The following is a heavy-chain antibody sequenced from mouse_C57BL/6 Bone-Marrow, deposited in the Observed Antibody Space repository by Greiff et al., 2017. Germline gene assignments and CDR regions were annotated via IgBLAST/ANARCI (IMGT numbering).Heavy chain of an antibody. CDR3: ARARWLLLWFAY. V-gene: IGHV1-7*01. J-gene: IGHJ3*01. CDR1: GYTFTSYW. CDR2: INPSSGYT. Sequence: VQLQQSGAELAKPGASVKLSCKASGYTFTSYWMHWVKQRPGQGLEWIGYINPSSGYTKYNQKFKVKATLTADKSSSTAYMQLSSLTYEDSAVYYCARARWLLLWFAYWGQGTLVTVSA. D-gene: IGHD2-3*01.